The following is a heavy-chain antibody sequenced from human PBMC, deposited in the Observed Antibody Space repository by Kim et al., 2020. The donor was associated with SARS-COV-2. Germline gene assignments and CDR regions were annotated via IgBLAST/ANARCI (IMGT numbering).Heavy chain of an antibody. CDR3: ARAYYDILSGYSIRPVSRGMDV. D-gene: IGHD3-9*01. J-gene: IGHJ6*02. CDR2: IYHSGST. CDR1: GGSISSSNW. Sequence: SETLSLTCAVSGGSISSSNWWSWVRQPPGKGLEWIGEIYHSGSTNYNPSLKSRVPISVDKSKNQFSLKLSSVTAADTAVYYCARAYYDILSGYSIRPVSRGMDVWGQGTTVTVSS. V-gene: IGHV4-4*02.